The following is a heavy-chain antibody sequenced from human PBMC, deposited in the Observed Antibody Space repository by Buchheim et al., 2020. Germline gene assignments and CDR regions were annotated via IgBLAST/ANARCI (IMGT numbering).Heavy chain of an antibody. Sequence: QVQLVQSGAEVKKPGSSVKVSCKASGGTFSSYAISWVRQAPGQGLEWMGGIIPIFGTANYAQKFQGRVTITADGSTSTAYMELSSLRSEGTAVYYCGDSIAAAGTGYYYYGMDVWGQGTT. CDR2: IIPIFGTA. D-gene: IGHD6-13*01. V-gene: IGHV1-69*01. CDR3: GDSIAAAGTGYYYYGMDV. J-gene: IGHJ6*02. CDR1: GGTFSSYA.